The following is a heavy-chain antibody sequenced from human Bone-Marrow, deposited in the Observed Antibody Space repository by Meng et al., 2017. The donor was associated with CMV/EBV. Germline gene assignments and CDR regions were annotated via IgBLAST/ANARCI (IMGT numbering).Heavy chain of an antibody. CDR2: INHSGST. CDR3: ARGGVVVNGAPFDY. J-gene: IGHJ4*02. D-gene: IGHD3-22*01. Sequence: VQQQHGGAGLLKPSETLSLPCAVYGGSFSGYYWSWIRQPPGKGLEWIGEINHSGSTNYNPSLKSRVTISVDTSKNQFSLKLSSVTAADTAVYYCARGGVVVNGAPFDYWGQGTLVTVSS. V-gene: IGHV4-34*01. CDR1: GGSFSGYY.